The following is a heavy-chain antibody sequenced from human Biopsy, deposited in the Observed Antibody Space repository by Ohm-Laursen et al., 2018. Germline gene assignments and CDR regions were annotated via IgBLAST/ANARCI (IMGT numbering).Heavy chain of an antibody. D-gene: IGHD1-1*01. J-gene: IGHJ4*02. CDR2: FAPENGET. V-gene: IGHV1-24*01. Sequence: SVKVSCKVSGYTLNELSMHWVRQVPGKGLEWMGGFAPENGETVYAQNFQARVSLTEDTSTDTAYMELRSLRPEDTAVYYYAADINVWNVNYWGQGTQVTVSS. CDR3: AADINVWNVNY. CDR1: GYTLNELS.